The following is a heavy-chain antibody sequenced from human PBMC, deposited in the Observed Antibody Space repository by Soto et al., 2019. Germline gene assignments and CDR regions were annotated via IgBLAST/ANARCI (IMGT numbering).Heavy chain of an antibody. Sequence: QVQLVESGGGVVQPGRSLRLSCAASGFTFSSYGMHWVRQAPGKGLEWVAVISYDGSNKYYADSVKGRFTISRDNYKNTLYLQMNSLRAEDTAVYYCAKALYSMIVVHDAFDIWGQGTMVTVSS. CDR1: GFTFSSYG. CDR2: ISYDGSNK. D-gene: IGHD3-22*01. CDR3: AKALYSMIVVHDAFDI. J-gene: IGHJ3*02. V-gene: IGHV3-30*18.